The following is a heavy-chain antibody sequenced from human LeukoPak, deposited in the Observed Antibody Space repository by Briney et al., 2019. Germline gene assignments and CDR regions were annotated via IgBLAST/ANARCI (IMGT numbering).Heavy chain of an antibody. V-gene: IGHV1-46*01. CDR3: ARSGFYGGNSRWYFDL. Sequence: ASVKVSCKASGYTFTDYYMHWVRQAPGQGLEWMGIINPSGGSTSYAQKFQGRVTMTRDMSTSTVYMELSSLRSEDTAVYYCARSGFYGGNSRWYFDLWGRGTLVTVSS. J-gene: IGHJ2*01. CDR2: INPSGGST. CDR1: GYTFTDYY. D-gene: IGHD4-23*01.